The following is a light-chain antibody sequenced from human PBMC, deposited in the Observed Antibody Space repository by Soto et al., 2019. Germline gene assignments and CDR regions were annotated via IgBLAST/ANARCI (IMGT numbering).Light chain of an antibody. V-gene: IGKV3-20*01. CDR3: QQYGSSPLT. Sequence: DIVLTQSPGTLSLSPGERATLSCRASQSVSSSYLAWYQQKPGQAPRLLIYGASSRATGIPDRFSGSGSGTDFTLTISRLEPEDFAVYYCQQYGSSPLTFGGGTKVDI. CDR1: QSVSSSY. CDR2: GAS. J-gene: IGKJ4*01.